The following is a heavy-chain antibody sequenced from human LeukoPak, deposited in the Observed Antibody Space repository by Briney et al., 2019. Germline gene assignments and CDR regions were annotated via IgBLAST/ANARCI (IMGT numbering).Heavy chain of an antibody. CDR2: INSDGSRT. V-gene: IGHV3-74*01. CDR3: TRDFPVVTPGISGDAFDI. J-gene: IGHJ3*02. CDR1: GFTFSSYW. D-gene: IGHD4-23*01. Sequence: GGSLRLSCAASGFTFSSYWMQWVRQAPGKGLVWVSRINSDGSRTSYAASVKGGFTISRDNAKNTLYLQMNSLRAKDTAVYYCTRDFPVVTPGISGDAFDIWGQGTMVTVSS.